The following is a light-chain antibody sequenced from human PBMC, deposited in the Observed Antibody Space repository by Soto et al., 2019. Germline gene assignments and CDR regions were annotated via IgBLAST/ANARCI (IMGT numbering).Light chain of an antibody. J-gene: IGKJ5*01. CDR2: DTS. V-gene: IGKV3-15*01. Sequence: EIVMTQSPAALSVSPGGGGTRSCSASQSVSIKLAWYQQKPGQAPRLLIYDTSTRATGIPARFSGSGSGTEFTLTISSLQSEDFAVYYCQQYNNWPPITFGQGTRLEIK. CDR3: QQYNNWPPIT. CDR1: QSVSIK.